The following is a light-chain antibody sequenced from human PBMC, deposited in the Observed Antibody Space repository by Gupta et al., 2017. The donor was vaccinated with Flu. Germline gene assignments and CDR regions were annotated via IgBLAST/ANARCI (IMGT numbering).Light chain of an antibody. Sequence: EIVLTQSPATLSLSPGERATLSCRASQSVSSYLVWYQQKPGQAPRLPIYDASNRATGIPARFSGSGSGTDFTLTISSLEPEDFAVYYCQQRSNWLITFGQGTRLEIK. CDR1: QSVSSY. CDR3: QQRSNWLIT. V-gene: IGKV3-11*01. CDR2: DAS. J-gene: IGKJ5*01.